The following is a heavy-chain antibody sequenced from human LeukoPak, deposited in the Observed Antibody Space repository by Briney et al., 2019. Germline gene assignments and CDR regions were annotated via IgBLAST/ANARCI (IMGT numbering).Heavy chain of an antibody. Sequence: PSQTLSLTSTVSGGSISSGDYCWSWIRQPPGKGLEWIGYIYYSGSTYYNPSLKSRVTISVDTSKNQFSLKLSSVTAADTAVYYCARHETYYYGSGSYRNWFDPWGQGTLVTVSS. J-gene: IGHJ5*02. CDR1: GGSISSGDYC. D-gene: IGHD3-10*01. V-gene: IGHV4-30-4*08. CDR3: ARHETYYYGSGSYRNWFDP. CDR2: IYYSGST.